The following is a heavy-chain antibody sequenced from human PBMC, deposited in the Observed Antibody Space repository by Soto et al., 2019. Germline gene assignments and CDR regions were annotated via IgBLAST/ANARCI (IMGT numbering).Heavy chain of an antibody. CDR3: ARLGRAAPYYFDY. J-gene: IGHJ4*02. Sequence: QLQLQESGPGLVKPSETLSLTCTVSGGPISSSSYYWGWIRQPPGKGLEWIGSVYYSGSTYYNPSHNSRDTIAVKTSKNQFSRKMSSVTAADTAVYYCARLGRAAPYYFDYWGQGALVTVSS. CDR2: VYYSGST. V-gene: IGHV4-39*01. D-gene: IGHD6-6*01. CDR1: GGPISSSSYY.